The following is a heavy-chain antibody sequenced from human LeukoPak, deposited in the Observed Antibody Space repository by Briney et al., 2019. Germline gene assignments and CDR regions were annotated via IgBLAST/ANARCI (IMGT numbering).Heavy chain of an antibody. J-gene: IGHJ3*02. D-gene: IGHD5-12*01. CDR1: GFTFSSYS. CDR3: AGSRWLLAFDI. CDR2: ISSSSSTI. V-gene: IGHV3-48*01. Sequence: PGGSLRLSCAASGFTFSSYSMNWVRQAPGKGLEWVSYISSSSSTIYYADSVKGRFTISRDNSKNTLYLQMNSLRAEDTAVYYCAGSRWLLAFDIWGQGTMVTVSS.